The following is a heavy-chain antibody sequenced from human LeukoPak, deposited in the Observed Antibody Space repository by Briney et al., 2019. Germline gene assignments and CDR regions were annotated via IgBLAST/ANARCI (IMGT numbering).Heavy chain of an antibody. CDR2: ISSSSSTI. Sequence: GGSLRLSCAASGFTFSSYSMNWVRQVPGKGLEWVSYISSSSSTIYYADSVKGRFTIFRDNAKNSLYLQMNSLRAEDTAVYYCARGVDCSSTSCSDFDYWGQGTLVTVSS. J-gene: IGHJ4*02. CDR1: GFTFSSYS. D-gene: IGHD2-2*01. V-gene: IGHV3-48*04. CDR3: ARGVDCSSTSCSDFDY.